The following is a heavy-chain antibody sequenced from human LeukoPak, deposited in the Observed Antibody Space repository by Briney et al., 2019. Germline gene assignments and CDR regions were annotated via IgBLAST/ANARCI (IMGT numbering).Heavy chain of an antibody. V-gene: IGHV3-23*01. Sequence: GGSLRLSCAASGFTFSSYAMSWVRQAPGKGLEWVSAISGSGGSTYYADSVKGRFTISRDNSKNTLYLQMSSLRAEDTAVYYCAKGGNSWPLSFDYWGQGTLVTVSS. CDR1: GFTFSSYA. D-gene: IGHD4-11*01. CDR2: ISGSGGST. J-gene: IGHJ4*02. CDR3: AKGGNSWPLSFDY.